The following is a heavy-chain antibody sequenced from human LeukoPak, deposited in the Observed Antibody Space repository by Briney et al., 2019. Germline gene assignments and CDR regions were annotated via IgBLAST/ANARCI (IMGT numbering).Heavy chain of an antibody. CDR3: ARADSTPSYYYHSSGYYCFDY. J-gene: IGHJ4*02. Sequence: GASVKVSCKASGYTFTGYYMHWVRQAPGQGLEWMGWINPNSGDTNYAQKFQGRVAMTGDTSISTAYMELSRLRSDDTAVYYCARADSTPSYYYHSSGYYCFDYWGQGTLVTVSS. D-gene: IGHD3-22*01. CDR1: GYTFTGYY. CDR2: INPNSGDT. V-gene: IGHV1-2*02.